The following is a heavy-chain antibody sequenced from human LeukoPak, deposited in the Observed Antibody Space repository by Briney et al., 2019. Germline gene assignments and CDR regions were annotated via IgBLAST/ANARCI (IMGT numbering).Heavy chain of an antibody. V-gene: IGHV3-74*03. CDR1: GFTFRTYW. CDR3: ARVGGRGSIGWDC. D-gene: IGHD3-10*01. J-gene: IGHJ4*02. Sequence: GGSLSLSCAASGFTFRTYWMHWVRQAPGKGLVWVSRIKSDGSATTYADFVKGRFTFSRDNAKNTLYLQMSSLRAEDTAMYFCARVGGRGSIGWDCWGQGTLVTVSS. CDR2: IKSDGSAT.